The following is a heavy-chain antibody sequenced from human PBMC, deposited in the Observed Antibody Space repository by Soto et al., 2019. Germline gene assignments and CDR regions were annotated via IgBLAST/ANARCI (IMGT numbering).Heavy chain of an antibody. D-gene: IGHD4-17*01. V-gene: IGHV4-39*01. J-gene: IGHJ3*02. CDR2: IYYSGST. CDR1: GGSISSSSYY. Sequence: SETLSLTCTVSGGSISSSSYYWGWIRQPPGKGLEWIGSIYYSGSTYYNPSLKSRVTISVDTSKNQFSLKLSSVTAADTAVYYCARQSTVTTLVVFSLDLDAFDIWGQGTMVTVSS. CDR3: ARQSTVTTLVVFSLDLDAFDI.